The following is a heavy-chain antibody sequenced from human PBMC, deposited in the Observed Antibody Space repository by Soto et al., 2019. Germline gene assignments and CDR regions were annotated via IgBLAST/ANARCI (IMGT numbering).Heavy chain of an antibody. J-gene: IGHJ3*02. D-gene: IGHD3-22*01. CDR1: GYTLTELS. CDR2: FDPEDGET. V-gene: IGHV1-24*01. Sequence: ASVKVSCKVSGYTLTELSMHWVRQAPGKGLERMGGFDPEDGETIYAQKFQGRVTMTEDTSTDTAYMELSSLRSEDTAVYYCATDRSRYYDSSGPWVDSAFDIWGQGTMVTVSS. CDR3: ATDRSRYYDSSGPWVDSAFDI.